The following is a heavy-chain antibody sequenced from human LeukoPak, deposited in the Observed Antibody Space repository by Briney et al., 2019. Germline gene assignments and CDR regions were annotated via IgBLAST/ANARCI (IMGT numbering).Heavy chain of an antibody. CDR2: INSGGST. CDR1: GFIVSSNY. CDR3: ARRGGGKYFDY. J-gene: IGHJ4*02. V-gene: IGHV3-53*01. D-gene: IGHD3-16*01. Sequence: GGSLRLSCAASGFIVSSNYMSWVRQAPGRGLEWVSVINSGGSTYHADSVKGRFTISRDNSKNTLYLQMNSLRAGDTAVYYCARRGGGKYFDYWGQGTLVTVSS.